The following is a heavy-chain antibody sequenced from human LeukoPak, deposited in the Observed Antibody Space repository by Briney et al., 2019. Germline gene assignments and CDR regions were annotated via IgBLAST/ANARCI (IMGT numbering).Heavy chain of an antibody. J-gene: IGHJ6*03. V-gene: IGHV3-23*01. CDR2: ISESGGTT. CDR1: GFTFSSYA. D-gene: IGHD1-26*01. Sequence: GGSLRLSCAASGFTFSSYAMNWVRQAPGKGLEWVSSISESGGTTDYADSVKGRFTISRDNAKNSLYLQMNSLRAEDTAIYYCARDPYNGNYGDSYYYYMDVWGKGTTVTISS. CDR3: ARDPYNGNYGDSYYYYMDV.